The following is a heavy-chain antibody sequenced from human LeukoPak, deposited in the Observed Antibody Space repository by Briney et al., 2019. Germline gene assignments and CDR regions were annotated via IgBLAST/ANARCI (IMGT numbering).Heavy chain of an antibody. CDR2: IKQDGSEK. CDR3: ARGTSGSPWDFDY. Sequence: GGSLRLSCAASGFTFSSYWMSWVRQAPGKGLEWVANIKQDGSEKYYVDSVKGRFTISRDNAKNSLYLQMNGLRAEDTAVYYCARGTSGSPWDFDYWGQGTLVTVSS. V-gene: IGHV3-7*01. D-gene: IGHD1-26*01. J-gene: IGHJ4*02. CDR1: GFTFSSYW.